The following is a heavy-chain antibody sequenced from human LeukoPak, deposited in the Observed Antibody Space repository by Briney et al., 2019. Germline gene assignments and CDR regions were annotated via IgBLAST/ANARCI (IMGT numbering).Heavy chain of an antibody. J-gene: IGHJ4*02. CDR3: ARDLYGDYFDY. CDR1: GYTFSRYG. V-gene: IGHV1-3*01. D-gene: IGHD3-16*01. CDR2: INAGNENT. Sequence: ASVKVSCTASGYTFSRYGMHWVRQAPGQRLEWMGWINAGNENTKYSQKFQGRVSITRDTSASTAYMELSSLTSEDTAVYYCARDLYGDYFDYWGQGTLVTVSS.